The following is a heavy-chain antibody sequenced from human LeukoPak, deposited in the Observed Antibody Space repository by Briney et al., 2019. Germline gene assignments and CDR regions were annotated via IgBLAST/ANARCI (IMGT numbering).Heavy chain of an antibody. J-gene: IGHJ5*02. CDR1: GGSISSSSYY. V-gene: IGHV4-39*07. Sequence: SETLSLTCTVSGGSISSSSYYWSWIRQPPGKGLEWIGSIHYSGSTNYNPSLKSRVTISVDTSKNQFSLKLSSVTAADTAVYYCARDERSRAAAGKGWFDPWGQGTLVTVSS. D-gene: IGHD6-13*01. CDR2: IHYSGST. CDR3: ARDERSRAAAGKGWFDP.